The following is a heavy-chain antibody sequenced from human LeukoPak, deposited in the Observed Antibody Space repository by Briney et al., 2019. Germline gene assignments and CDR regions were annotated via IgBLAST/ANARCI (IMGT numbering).Heavy chain of an antibody. CDR2: IDWDDDK. J-gene: IGHJ6*04. CDR3: ARILCSGWTPTPRDV. Sequence: SGPALVKPTQTLTLTCTFSGFSLSTSGMCVSWIRQPPGKTLEWLARIDWDDDKYYSTSLKTRLTISKDTSKNQVVLTMTNMDPVDTATYYCARILCSGWTPTPRDVRGKGTTVTVSS. V-gene: IGHV2-70*11. D-gene: IGHD6-19*01. CDR1: GFSLSTSGMC.